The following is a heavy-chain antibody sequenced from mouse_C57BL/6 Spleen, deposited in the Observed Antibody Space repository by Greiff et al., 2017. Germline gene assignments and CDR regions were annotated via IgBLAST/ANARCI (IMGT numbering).Heavy chain of an antibody. CDR3: ATGGYGPVWFAY. CDR1: GYTFTDYY. J-gene: IGHJ3*01. Sequence: EVQLQQSGPELVKPGASVKISCKASGYTFTDYYMNWVKQSHGKSLEWIGDINPNNGGTSYNQKFKGKATLTVDKSSSTAYMELRSLTSEDSAVYECATGGYGPVWFAYWGQGTLVTVSA. V-gene: IGHV1-26*01. CDR2: INPNNGGT. D-gene: IGHD1-1*02.